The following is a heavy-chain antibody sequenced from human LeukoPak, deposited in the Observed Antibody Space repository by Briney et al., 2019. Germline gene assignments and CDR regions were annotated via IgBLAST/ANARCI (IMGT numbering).Heavy chain of an antibody. D-gene: IGHD4-23*01. Sequence: PGGSLRLSCAASGFTFSGYWMHWVRQAPGKGLEWVSYISTGSSTTYYADSVKGRFTISRDNVENSLYLQMNSLRDEDTAVYYCARVAAGYSVNYFDYWGQGTLVTVSS. J-gene: IGHJ4*02. CDR1: GFTFSGYW. CDR2: ISTGSSTT. CDR3: ARVAAGYSVNYFDY. V-gene: IGHV3-48*02.